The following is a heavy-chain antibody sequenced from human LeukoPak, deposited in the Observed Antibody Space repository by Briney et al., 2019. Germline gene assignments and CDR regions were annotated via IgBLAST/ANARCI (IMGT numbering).Heavy chain of an antibody. Sequence: ASVRVSCKASGYTFTSYGISWVRQAPGQGLEWMGWISAYNGNTNYAQRLQGRVTMTTDTSTSTAYMELRSLRSDDTAVYYCARGSFSSGSYPSFDYWGQGTLVTVSS. CDR1: GYTFTSYG. D-gene: IGHD6-19*01. J-gene: IGHJ4*02. V-gene: IGHV1-18*01. CDR2: ISAYNGNT. CDR3: ARGSFSSGSYPSFDY.